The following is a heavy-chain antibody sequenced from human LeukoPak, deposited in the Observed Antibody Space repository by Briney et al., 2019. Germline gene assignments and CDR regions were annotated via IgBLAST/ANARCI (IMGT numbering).Heavy chain of an antibody. D-gene: IGHD6-19*01. CDR2: INGDGSST. Sequence: GGSLRPSCAASGFTFSSYRMHWVRQAPGKGLVWVSRINGDGSSTSYADSVKGRFTISRDNAKNTLYLQMNSLRVEDTAVYYCAMIAVAGAGYWGQGTLVTVPS. CDR3: AMIAVAGAGY. V-gene: IGHV3-74*01. CDR1: GFTFSSYR. J-gene: IGHJ4*02.